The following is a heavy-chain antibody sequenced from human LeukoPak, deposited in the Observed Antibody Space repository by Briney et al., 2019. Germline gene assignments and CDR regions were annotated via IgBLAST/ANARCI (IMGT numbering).Heavy chain of an antibody. J-gene: IGHJ4*02. Sequence: ASVKVSCKASGYTFTSYGISWVRQAPGQGLEWMGWISAYNGNTNYAQKLQGRVTMTTDTSTSTAYMELRSLRSDDTAVYYCASSPRYYYDSNGYFFDYWGQGTLVTVSS. CDR2: ISAYNGNT. CDR3: ASSPRYYYDSNGYFFDY. CDR1: GYTFTSYG. V-gene: IGHV1-18*01. D-gene: IGHD3-22*01.